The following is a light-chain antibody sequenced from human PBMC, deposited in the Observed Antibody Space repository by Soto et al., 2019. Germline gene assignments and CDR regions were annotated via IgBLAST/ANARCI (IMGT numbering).Light chain of an antibody. V-gene: IGKV3-15*01. CDR1: QSVSSN. CDR2: GAS. CDR3: QQYNNWGT. Sequence: EIVMTQSPATLSVSPGERATLSCRASQSVSSNLAWYQQKPGQAPRLLIYGASTRATGIPARFSGSGSGTEFTIIISSLQSEDFAVYYCQQYNNWGTFGQGTKVEIK. J-gene: IGKJ1*01.